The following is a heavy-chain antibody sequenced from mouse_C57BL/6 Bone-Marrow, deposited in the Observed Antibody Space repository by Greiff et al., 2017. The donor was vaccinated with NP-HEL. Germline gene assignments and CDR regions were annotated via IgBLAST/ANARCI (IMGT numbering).Heavy chain of an antibody. D-gene: IGHD1-1*01. Sequence: VQLQQPGAELVKPGASVKLSCKASGYTFTSYWMHWVKPRPGRGLEWIGRIDPNSGGTKYNEKFKSKATLTVDKPSSTAYMQLSSLTSDDSAVYYCAREGYYVSSPWFAYWGQGTLVTVSA. CDR3: AREGYYVSSPWFAY. CDR1: GYTFTSYW. J-gene: IGHJ3*01. CDR2: IDPNSGGT. V-gene: IGHV1-72*01.